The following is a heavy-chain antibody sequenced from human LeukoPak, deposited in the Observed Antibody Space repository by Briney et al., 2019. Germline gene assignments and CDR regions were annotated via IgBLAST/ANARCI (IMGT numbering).Heavy chain of an antibody. Sequence: PSETLSLTCTVSGASVSSSNYYWSWIRQPPGKGLGWIGYIYYSGSTNYNPSLKSRVTISVDTSKNQFSLKLSSVTAADTAVYYCARDYCTTTRCYPNYFDYWGQGTLVTVSS. CDR2: IYYSGST. CDR3: ARDYCTTTRCYPNYFDY. CDR1: GASVSSSNYY. V-gene: IGHV4-61*01. J-gene: IGHJ4*02. D-gene: IGHD2-2*01.